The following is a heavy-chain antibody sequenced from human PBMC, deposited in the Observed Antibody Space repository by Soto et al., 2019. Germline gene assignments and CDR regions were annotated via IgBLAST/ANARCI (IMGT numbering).Heavy chain of an antibody. CDR1: GGSFSGYY. CDR2: ITHSVGI. CDR3: ARLFAGATGNWYFDL. Sequence: QVQLQQWGAGLLKPSETLSLTCAVYGGSFSGYYWSWVRQPPGKALGWIGEITHSVGINYNPSLKRRVTMSLDTSKNQFSLRLNSVSDADTAVYYCARLFAGATGNWYFDLWGRGTLVTVSS. V-gene: IGHV4-34*01. D-gene: IGHD1-1*01. J-gene: IGHJ2*01.